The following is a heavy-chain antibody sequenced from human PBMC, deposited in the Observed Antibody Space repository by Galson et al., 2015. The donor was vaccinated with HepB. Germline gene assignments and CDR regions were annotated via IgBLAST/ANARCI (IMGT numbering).Heavy chain of an antibody. V-gene: IGHV4-59*08. Sequence: WIGYIYYSGSADYNPSLKSRVTISIDTSKNQFSLNLSAVTAADTAVYYCVKTSLNGAWGPQTNYYDSSGPYWGQGTLVTVSS. D-gene: IGHD3-22*01. CDR2: IYYSGSA. CDR3: VKTSLNGAWGPQTNYYDSSGPY. J-gene: IGHJ4*02.